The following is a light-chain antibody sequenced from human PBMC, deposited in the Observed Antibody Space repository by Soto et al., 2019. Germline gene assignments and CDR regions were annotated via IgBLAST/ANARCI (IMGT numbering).Light chain of an antibody. CDR2: TAS. J-gene: IGKJ4*01. CDR1: QGISTY. Sequence: DIQVTQSPVSLSASVGDRVTITCRTSQGISTYLNWYQQKAGDAPRLLISTASDLENGVPSRFSGSGSGADFTLTISSLRPEDVATYYCQKYNSAPLLTFGGGTKVEIK. V-gene: IGKV1-39*01. CDR3: QKYNSAPLLT.